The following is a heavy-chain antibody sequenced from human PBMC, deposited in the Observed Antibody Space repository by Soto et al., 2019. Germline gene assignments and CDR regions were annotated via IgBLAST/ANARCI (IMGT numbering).Heavy chain of an antibody. Sequence: ASVKVSCKASGYTFTGYYMHWVRQAPGQGLEWMGWINPNSGGTNYAQKFQGWVTMTRDTSISTAYMGLSRLSSDDTAVYYCARGGFNALYQLLSHYYYYMDVWGKGTTVTVSS. CDR3: ARGGFNALYQLLSHYYYYMDV. J-gene: IGHJ6*03. D-gene: IGHD2-2*01. V-gene: IGHV1-2*04. CDR2: INPNSGGT. CDR1: GYTFTGYY.